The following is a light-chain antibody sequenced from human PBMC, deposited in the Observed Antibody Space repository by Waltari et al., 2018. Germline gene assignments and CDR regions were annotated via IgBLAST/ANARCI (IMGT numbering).Light chain of an antibody. J-gene: IGKJ1*01. CDR2: EAS. CDR3: QQYNNWPRT. V-gene: IGKV3-15*01. Sequence: EIVMTQSPATLSVSPGERATLSCRASQIVSTNLAWYQHRPGQAPRLLIYEASTRATGVPARFSGSGSGTEFTLTISSLQSEDFALYYCQQYNNWPRTFGQGTKVEIK. CDR1: QIVSTN.